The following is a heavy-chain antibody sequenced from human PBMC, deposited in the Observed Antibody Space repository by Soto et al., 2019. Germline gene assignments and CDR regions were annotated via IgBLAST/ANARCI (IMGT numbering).Heavy chain of an antibody. J-gene: IGHJ4*02. D-gene: IGHD5-18*01. Sequence: QVQLVQSGAEVKKPGSSVKVSCKASGGTFSSYTISWVRQAPGQGLEWMGRIIPILGIANYAQKFQGRVTITAEKSTSTAYMELSSLRSEDTAVYYCARGQGKQLWLGFDYWGQGTLVTVSS. CDR1: GGTFSSYT. V-gene: IGHV1-69*02. CDR3: ARGQGKQLWLGFDY. CDR2: IIPILGIA.